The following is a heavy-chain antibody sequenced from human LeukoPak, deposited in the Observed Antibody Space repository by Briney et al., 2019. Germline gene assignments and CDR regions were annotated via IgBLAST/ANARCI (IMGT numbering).Heavy chain of an antibody. D-gene: IGHD4-17*01. CDR2: ISDSGGST. J-gene: IGHJ4*02. V-gene: IGHV3-23*01. CDR1: GFTFSSYA. CDR3: AKVGATVPHYFDC. Sequence: GGSLRRSCAASGFTFSSYAMSWVRQAPGKGLDWVSGISDSGGSTYYADSVKGRFTISRDNSKNTLYLQMNGLRAEDTAVYYCAKVGATVPHYFDCWGQGTLVTVSS.